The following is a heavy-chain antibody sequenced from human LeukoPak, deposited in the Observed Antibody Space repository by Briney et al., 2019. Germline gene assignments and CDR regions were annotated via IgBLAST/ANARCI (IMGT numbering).Heavy chain of an antibody. CDR1: GYTFTSYD. CDR2: MNPNSGNT. CDR3: ARVPPQRYSYDTPLDY. Sequence: ASVKVSCKASGYTFTSYDINWVGPATGQGLDWMGCMNPNSGNTGYAQKFQGRVPMTRNTSISTAYMELSSLRSEDTAVYYCARVPPQRYSYDTPLDYWGQGTLVTVSS. D-gene: IGHD5-18*01. V-gene: IGHV1-8*01. J-gene: IGHJ4*02.